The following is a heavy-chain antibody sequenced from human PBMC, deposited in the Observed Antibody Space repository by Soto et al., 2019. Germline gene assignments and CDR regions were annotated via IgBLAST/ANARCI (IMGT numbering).Heavy chain of an antibody. D-gene: IGHD6-13*01. CDR1: GFTFTSSA. V-gene: IGHV1-58*01. CDR3: AAKGQQHLGYYNGMDV. J-gene: IGHJ6*02. Sequence: PVASVKVSCKASGFTFTSSAVQWVRQARGQRLEWIGWIVVGSGNTIYAQKFQERVTITRDLSTSTAYMELSSLRSEDTAVYYCAAKGQQHLGYYNGMDVWGQGTTVTVSS. CDR2: IVVGSGNT.